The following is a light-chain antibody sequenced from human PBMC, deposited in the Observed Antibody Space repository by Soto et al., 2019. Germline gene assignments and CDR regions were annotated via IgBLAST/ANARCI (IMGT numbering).Light chain of an antibody. CDR1: ESISSHY. CDR2: GAS. V-gene: IGKV3-20*01. J-gene: IGKJ3*01. CDR3: QNFGDSPFT. Sequence: EVVLMQSPATLSLSPGDRATLSCRASESISSHYIAWYQHKPGQAPRLLIFGASTRATGIPDRFSGSWSGTDFTLTISRLEPEVFAMYYCQNFGDSPFTFGPGTKVEIK.